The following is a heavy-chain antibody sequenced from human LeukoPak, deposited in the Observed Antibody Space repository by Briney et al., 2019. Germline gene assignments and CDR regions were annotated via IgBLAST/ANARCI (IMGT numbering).Heavy chain of an antibody. CDR1: GFTFSSYE. V-gene: IGHV3-48*03. CDR2: ISSSGSTI. Sequence: GGSLRLSCAASGFTFSSYEMNWVRQAPGKGLEWVSYISSSGSTIYYADSVKGRFTISRDNAKNSLYLQMNSLRAEDTAVYYCARECCSGGTALDYWGQGTLVTVSS. D-gene: IGHD2-15*01. J-gene: IGHJ4*02. CDR3: ARECCSGGTALDY.